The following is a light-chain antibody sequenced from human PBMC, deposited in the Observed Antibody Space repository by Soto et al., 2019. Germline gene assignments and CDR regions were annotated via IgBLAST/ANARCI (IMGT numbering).Light chain of an antibody. Sequence: DIQMTQSPSSLSASVGDRVTITCRASQSITSFLSWYQHKPGKAPKLLIYGASSLHRGVPSRFSASGSGTDFTLTISSLQTGDFATYYCLQTYRTPFTFGPGTTVDLK. CDR2: GAS. CDR3: LQTYRTPFT. J-gene: IGKJ3*01. CDR1: QSITSF. V-gene: IGKV1-39*01.